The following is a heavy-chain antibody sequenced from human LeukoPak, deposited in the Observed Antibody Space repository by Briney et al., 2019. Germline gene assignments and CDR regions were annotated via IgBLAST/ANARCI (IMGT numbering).Heavy chain of an antibody. Sequence: ASVKVSCKASGYTFTSYGISWVRQAPGQGLEWMGWISAYNGNTNYAQKLQGRVTMTTDTSTSTAYMELRSLRSDDTAVYYCARGHYGSGSYYTTPFDYWGQGTLVTVSS. CDR1: GYTFTSYG. J-gene: IGHJ4*02. CDR2: ISAYNGNT. D-gene: IGHD3-10*01. V-gene: IGHV1-18*01. CDR3: ARGHYGSGSYYTTPFDY.